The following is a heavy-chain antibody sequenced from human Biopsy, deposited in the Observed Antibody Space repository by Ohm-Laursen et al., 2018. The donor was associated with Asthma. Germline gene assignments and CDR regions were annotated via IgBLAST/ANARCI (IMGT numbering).Heavy chain of an antibody. V-gene: IGHV4-31*02. CDR1: YGSITSGGYY. D-gene: IGHD3-22*01. CDR3: ARAQDYYDSRGYYRSFDY. CDR2: IYYSGST. J-gene: IGHJ4*02. Sequence: PSLTCTVSYGSITSGGYYWTWFRQHPGKGLEWIGFIYYSGSTYYNPSLKSRVSIQIDTSKNQSSLKLSSVTAADTAVYYCARAQDYYDSRGYYRSFDYWGQGTLVTVSS.